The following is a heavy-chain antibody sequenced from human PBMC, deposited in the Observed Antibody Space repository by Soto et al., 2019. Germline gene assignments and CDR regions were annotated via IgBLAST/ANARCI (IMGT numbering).Heavy chain of an antibody. CDR1: GGSISSSSYY. CDR2: IYYSGST. J-gene: IGHJ3*02. CDR3: ARDPAI. Sequence: PSETLSLTCAVSGGSISSSSYYWSWIRQPPGKGLEWIGYIYYSGSTNYNPSLKSRVTISVDTSKNQLSLKLSSVTAADTAVYYCARDPAIWGQGTMVTVSS. V-gene: IGHV4-61*01.